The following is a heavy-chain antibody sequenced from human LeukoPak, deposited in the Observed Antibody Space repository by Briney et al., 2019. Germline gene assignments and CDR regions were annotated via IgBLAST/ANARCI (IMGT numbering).Heavy chain of an antibody. V-gene: IGHV3-9*01. CDR1: GFTFDDYA. CDR3: ARDRIGCGSSSCYIDY. Sequence: PGRSLRLSCAASGFTFDDYAMHWVRQAPGKGLEWVSGISWNSGSIGYADSVKGRFTISRDNAKNSLYLQMNSLRAEDTALYYCARDRIGCGSSSCYIDYWGQGTLVTVSS. CDR2: ISWNSGSI. D-gene: IGHD2-2*02. J-gene: IGHJ4*02.